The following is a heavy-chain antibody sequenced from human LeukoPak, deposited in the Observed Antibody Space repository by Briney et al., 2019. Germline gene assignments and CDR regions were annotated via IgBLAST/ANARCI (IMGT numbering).Heavy chain of an antibody. CDR1: GYTFTSYN. Sequence: ASVKVSCKASGYTFTSYNIHWVRQAPGQGLEWMGIINPTGGSTGYAQKFQGRVTMTRDTSTSTVYMEMSSLRSEDTAVYYCARDIAGGWNYFDYWRQGTLVTVSS. D-gene: IGHD1-14*01. J-gene: IGHJ4*02. V-gene: IGHV1-46*01. CDR2: INPTGGST. CDR3: ARDIAGGWNYFDY.